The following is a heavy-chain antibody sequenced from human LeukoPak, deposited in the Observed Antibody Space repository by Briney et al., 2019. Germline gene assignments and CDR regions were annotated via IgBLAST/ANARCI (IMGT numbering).Heavy chain of an antibody. V-gene: IGHV1-2*02. Sequence: GASVKVSCKASGYTFSGSYMHWVRQAPGQGLEGMGWINPNSGGTNYAQKFQGRVTMTRDTSISTAYMELSRLRSGDTAVYYCARDRGYCSGGSCQNFDYWGQGTLATVSS. CDR2: INPNSGGT. J-gene: IGHJ4*02. CDR1: GYTFSGSY. D-gene: IGHD2-15*01. CDR3: ARDRGYCSGGSCQNFDY.